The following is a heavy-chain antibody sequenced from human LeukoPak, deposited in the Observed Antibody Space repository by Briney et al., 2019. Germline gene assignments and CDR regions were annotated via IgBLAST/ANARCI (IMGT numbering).Heavy chain of an antibody. V-gene: IGHV3-21*01. J-gene: IGHJ4*02. CDR1: GFTFSSYS. CDR2: ISSSSSYI. D-gene: IGHD2-15*01. CDR3: ARDPVVVAADSGLIDY. Sequence: GGFLRLSCAASGFTFSSYSMNWVRQAPGKGLEWVSSISSSSSYIYYADSVKGRFTISRDNAKNSLYLQMNSLRAEDTAVYYCARDPVVVAADSGLIDYWGQGTLVTVSS.